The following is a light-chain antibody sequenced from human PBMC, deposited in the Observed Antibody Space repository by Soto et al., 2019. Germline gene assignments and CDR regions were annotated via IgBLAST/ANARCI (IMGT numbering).Light chain of an antibody. J-gene: IGKJ1*01. CDR3: QQSYSTPRT. CDR1: QSISNF. Sequence: DIQMTQSPSSLSASVGDRVTITCRASQSISNFLNWYQQKPGKAPQLLISAASSLQSGVPSRFSGSGSGTDFTLTISSLQPEDFVTYYCQQSYSTPRTFGQGTKVEIK. V-gene: IGKV1-39*01. CDR2: AAS.